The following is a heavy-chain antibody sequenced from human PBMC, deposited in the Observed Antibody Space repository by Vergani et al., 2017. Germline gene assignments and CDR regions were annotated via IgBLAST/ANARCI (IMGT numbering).Heavy chain of an antibody. Sequence: QLQLQESGPGLVKPSETLSLTCTVSGGSISSGNYHWGWIRQPPGKGLEWVGSIYSDGVTYYNASLKSRLTMSVDTSRNHFSLKLSSVTAADTAVYYCVRVKGSNWNDHLYDIWGQGTLVTVSS. CDR3: VRVKGSNWNDHLYDI. CDR2: IYSDGVT. J-gene: IGHJ3*02. V-gene: IGHV4-39*02. D-gene: IGHD1-1*01. CDR1: GGSISSGNYH.